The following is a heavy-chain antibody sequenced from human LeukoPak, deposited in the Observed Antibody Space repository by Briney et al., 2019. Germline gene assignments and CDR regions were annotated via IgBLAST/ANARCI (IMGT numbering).Heavy chain of an antibody. J-gene: IGHJ5*02. CDR3: AGWAGGPYDDTSNWFDP. CDR1: GGTFSSYA. D-gene: IGHD3-22*01. V-gene: IGHV1-69*05. Sequence: ASVKVSCKASGGTFSSYAISWVRQAPGQGLEWMGRIIPIFGTANYAQKFQGRVTITTDESTSTAYMGLSSLKSEDTAVYDCAGWAGGPYDDTSNWFDPWGQGTLVTVSS. CDR2: IIPIFGTA.